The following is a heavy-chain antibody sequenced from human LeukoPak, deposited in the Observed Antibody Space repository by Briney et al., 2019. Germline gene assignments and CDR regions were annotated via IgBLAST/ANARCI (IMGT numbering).Heavy chain of an antibody. V-gene: IGHV4-39*07. CDR2: IYYSGST. CDR3: ARWFYGHDYNWFDP. D-gene: IGHD3-10*01. J-gene: IGHJ5*02. CDR1: GGSISSSSYY. Sequence: PSETLSLTCTVSGGSISSSSYYWGWIRQPPGKGLEWIGSIYYSGSTYYNPSLKSRVTISVDTSKNQFSLKLSSVTAADAAVYYCARWFYGHDYNWFDPWGQGTLVTVSS.